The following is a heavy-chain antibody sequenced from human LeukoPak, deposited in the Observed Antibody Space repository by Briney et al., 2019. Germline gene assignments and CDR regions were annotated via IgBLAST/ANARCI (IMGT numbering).Heavy chain of an antibody. D-gene: IGHD4-11*01. V-gene: IGHV7-4-1*02. J-gene: IGHJ3*02. CDR1: GYSFSRNA. CDR3: ARRSPTADAFDI. Sequence: ASVKVSCKASGYSFSRNAINWVRQAPGQGLEWIGWINTKTGTPTYAQGFTGRFVFSLDISVSTAYLQISSLKAEDSAIYYCARRSPTADAFDIWGQGTMVTVSS. CDR2: INTKTGTP.